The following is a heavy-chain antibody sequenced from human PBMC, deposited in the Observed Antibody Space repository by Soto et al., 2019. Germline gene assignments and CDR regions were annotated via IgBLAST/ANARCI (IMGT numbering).Heavy chain of an antibody. CDR1: GFHFRDYY. CDR3: ARDLRYCSSTSCPSGMDV. CDR2: IKEDGSEK. D-gene: IGHD2-2*01. V-gene: IGHV3-7*03. Sequence: GSLRLSCAGSGFHFRDYYMSWVRQAPGKGLEWVANIKEDGSEKYYVDSVKGRFTISRDNAKNSLYLQMNSLRAEDTAVYYCARDLRYCSSTSCPSGMDVWGQGTTVTVSS. J-gene: IGHJ6*02.